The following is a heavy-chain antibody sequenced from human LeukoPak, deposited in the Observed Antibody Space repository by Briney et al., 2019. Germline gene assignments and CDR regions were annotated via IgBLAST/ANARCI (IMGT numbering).Heavy chain of an antibody. V-gene: IGHV4-31*03. CDR1: GGSISSGGYY. Sequence: PSQTLSLTCTVSGGSISSGGYYWSWIRQHPGKGLEWIGYIYYSGSTYYKPSLKSRVTISVDTSKNQFSLKLSSVTAAETAVYYCARGGEESYYGSGRLYWGQGTLVTVSS. J-gene: IGHJ4*02. CDR2: IYYSGST. CDR3: ARGGEESYYGSGRLY. D-gene: IGHD3-10*01.